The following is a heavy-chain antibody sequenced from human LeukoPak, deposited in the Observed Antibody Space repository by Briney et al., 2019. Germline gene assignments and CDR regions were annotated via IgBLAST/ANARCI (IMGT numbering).Heavy chain of an antibody. CDR3: ARGGRRAVAGTFDY. CDR1: GYSFTTDW. D-gene: IGHD6-19*01. V-gene: IGHV5-51*01. CDR2: IYPGDSDT. J-gene: IGHJ4*02. Sequence: GESLKISCKASGYSFTTDWIAWVRQMPGKGLEWMGIIYPGDSDTRYCPSFQGQVTISADNSINTAYLQWSSLKASDTGMYYRARGGRRAVAGTFDYWGQGTLVTVSS.